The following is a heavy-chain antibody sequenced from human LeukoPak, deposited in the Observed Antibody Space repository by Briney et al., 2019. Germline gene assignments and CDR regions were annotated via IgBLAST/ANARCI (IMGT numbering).Heavy chain of an antibody. D-gene: IGHD6-13*01. CDR1: GFTFCISS. V-gene: IGHV3-7*01. CDR3: TRESTDSSSWYASYI. Sequence: GGSLRLSCVLSGFTFCISSMSWVRQAPGGGLEWVANIREYGSEKYHLHSVKGRFTISGDNAKNSLYLQMNSLRAEETTVYYCTRESTDSSSWYASYIWGQLTMVTASS. J-gene: IGHJ3*02. CDR2: IREYGSEK.